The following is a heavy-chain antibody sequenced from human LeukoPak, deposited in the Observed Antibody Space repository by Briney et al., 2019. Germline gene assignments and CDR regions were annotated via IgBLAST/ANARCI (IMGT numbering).Heavy chain of an antibody. CDR3: ARFRKGERPFDY. CDR1: GFTFSSYS. V-gene: IGHV3-21*01. CDR2: ISSSSSCI. Sequence: PGGSLRLSCAASGFTFSSYSMNWVRQAPGKGLEWVSSISSSSSCIYYADSVKGRFTISRDNAKNSLYLQMNSLRAEDTAVYYCARFRKGERPFDYWGQGTLVTVSS. D-gene: IGHD1-1*01. J-gene: IGHJ4*02.